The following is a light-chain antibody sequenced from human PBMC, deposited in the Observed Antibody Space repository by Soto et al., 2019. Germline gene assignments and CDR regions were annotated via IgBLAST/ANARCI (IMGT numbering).Light chain of an antibody. CDR3: QQYYTWPRGT. J-gene: IGKJ1*01. CDR2: FAS. Sequence: EIVMTRSSGTLFVSPGERVTLSCRANRNIISNLAWYQQKPGQAPRLLIFFASTRATGVPDRFSGSGSGTDFTLTISSLQSADFGVYYCQQYYTWPRGTFGQGTKVDIK. V-gene: IGKV3-15*01. CDR1: RNIISN.